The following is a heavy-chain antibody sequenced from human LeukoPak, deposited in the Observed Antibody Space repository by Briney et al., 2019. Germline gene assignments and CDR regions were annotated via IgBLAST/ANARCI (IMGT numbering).Heavy chain of an antibody. CDR2: IKQDGSEK. V-gene: IGHV3-7*03. CDR1: GFTFSSYW. Sequence: GGSLRLSCAASGFTFSSYWMSWVRQAPGKGLEWVANIKQDGSEKYYVDSVKGRFTISRDNAKNSLYPQMNSLRAEGTAVYYCARIYCSGGSCYSVFDAFDIWGQGTMVTVSS. D-gene: IGHD2-15*01. J-gene: IGHJ3*02. CDR3: ARIYCSGGSCYSVFDAFDI.